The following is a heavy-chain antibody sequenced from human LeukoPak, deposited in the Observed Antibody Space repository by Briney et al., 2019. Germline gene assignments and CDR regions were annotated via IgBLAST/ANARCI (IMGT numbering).Heavy chain of an antibody. D-gene: IGHD3-16*02. Sequence: GGSLRLSCEASGFTFDDYGMTWVRQVPGKGLEWISSINLNGGTTSYADSVKGRFTISRDNDKNSLYLQMNSLRAEDTALYYCARGGYRQLAYFGYWGQGALVTVSS. J-gene: IGHJ4*02. CDR3: ARGGYRQLAYFGY. V-gene: IGHV3-20*04. CDR1: GFTFDDYG. CDR2: INLNGGTT.